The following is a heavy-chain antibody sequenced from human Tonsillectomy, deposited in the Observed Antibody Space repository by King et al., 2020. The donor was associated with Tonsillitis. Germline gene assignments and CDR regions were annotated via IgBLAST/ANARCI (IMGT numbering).Heavy chain of an antibody. D-gene: IGHD4-17*01. V-gene: IGHV3-73*01. CDR3: TRIYGDSYYHYYYMDV. CDR1: GVTFSGAD. J-gene: IGHJ6*03. CDR2: IRSKGNSYEA. Sequence: VQLVEAGGALVQPGGSLKLSCAASGVTFSGADMYWIRQCPGKGLEGVGLIRSKGNSYEAGDAAWVGGGFTISRDDFKNTAYLLMNSLKTEDTAVYYCTRIYGDSYYHYYYMDVWGKGTTVTVSS.